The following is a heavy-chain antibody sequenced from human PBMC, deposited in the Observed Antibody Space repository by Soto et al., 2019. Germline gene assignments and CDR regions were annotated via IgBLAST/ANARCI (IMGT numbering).Heavy chain of an antibody. J-gene: IGHJ6*02. Sequence: QVQLQESGPGLVKPSQTLSLTCTVSVGSISSGGYYWSWIRQHPGKGLEWIGYIYYSGSTYYNPSLKSRVTISVDTSKNQFSLKLSSGTAADTAVYYCAREVWGSGFGEQYYYYGMDVWGQGTTVTVSS. CDR3: AREVWGSGFGEQYYYYGMDV. CDR2: IYYSGST. V-gene: IGHV4-31*03. D-gene: IGHD3-10*01. CDR1: VGSISSGGYY.